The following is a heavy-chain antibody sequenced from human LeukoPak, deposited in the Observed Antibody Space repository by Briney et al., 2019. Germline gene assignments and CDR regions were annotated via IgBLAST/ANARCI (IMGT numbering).Heavy chain of an antibody. J-gene: IGHJ6*03. D-gene: IGHD3-10*01. V-gene: IGHV1-2*06. Sequence: ASVKVSCKASGYTFTGYYMHWVRQAPGQGLEGMGRINPNSGGTNYAQKFQGRVTITRDTSISTAYMELSRLRSDDTAVYYCARTTGITMVRGVYYYMDVWGKGTTVTVS. CDR3: ARTTGITMVRGVYYYMDV. CDR2: INPNSGGT. CDR1: GYTFTGYY.